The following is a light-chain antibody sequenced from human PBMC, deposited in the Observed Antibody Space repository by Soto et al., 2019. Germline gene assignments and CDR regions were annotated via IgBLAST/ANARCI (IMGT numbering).Light chain of an antibody. Sequence: AIRMTQSPPSFSASTGDRVTITCRASQGISSYLAWYQQKPGKAPKLLIYAASTLQSGVPSRFSGSGSGTDFTLTISCLQSEDFATYYCQQYYSYPSLTFGGGTKVEIK. CDR3: QQYYSYPSLT. V-gene: IGKV1-8*01. CDR1: QGISSY. CDR2: AAS. J-gene: IGKJ4*01.